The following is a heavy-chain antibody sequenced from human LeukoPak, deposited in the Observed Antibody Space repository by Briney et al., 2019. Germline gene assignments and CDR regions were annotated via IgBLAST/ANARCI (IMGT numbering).Heavy chain of an antibody. V-gene: IGHV1-2*02. D-gene: IGHD5-24*01. J-gene: IGHJ3*02. CDR1: GYTFTGYY. CDR3: AGDLEEMATIFIAFDI. CDR2: INPNSGGT. Sequence: ASVKVSCKASGYTFTGYYMHWARQAPGQGLEWMGWINPNSGGTNYAQKFQGRVTMTRDTSISTAYMELSRLRSDDTAVYYCAGDLEEMATIFIAFDIWGQGTMVTVSS.